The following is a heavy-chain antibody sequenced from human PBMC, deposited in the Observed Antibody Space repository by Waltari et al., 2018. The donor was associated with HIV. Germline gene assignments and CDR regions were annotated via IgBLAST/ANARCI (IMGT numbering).Heavy chain of an antibody. CDR2: IKEDASER. Sequence: LEESGGGAVQPGESLRLSCEASGFSFGSFWMSWVRQVSGKGLEWVDDIKEDASERNVVDSVKGRFSVSRDNAKSLLFLDMDKLKVEDSGIYYCARGAGSVWGQGTPVTVSS. CDR3: ARGAGSV. CDR1: GFSFGSFW. V-gene: IGHV3-7*01. J-gene: IGHJ4*02.